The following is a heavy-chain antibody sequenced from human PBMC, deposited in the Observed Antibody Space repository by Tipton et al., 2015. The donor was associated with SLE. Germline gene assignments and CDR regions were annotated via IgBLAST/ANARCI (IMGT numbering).Heavy chain of an antibody. CDR2: IRSKAYGGTT. V-gene: IGHV3-49*04. Sequence: SLRLSCVTSGFAFNNFAMGWVRQAPGKGLEWVGFIRSKAYGGTTEYAASVKGRFTISRDDSKSIAYLQMNSLKTEDTAVYYCTSSDGVVVDYYCMDVWGQGTTVTVSS. J-gene: IGHJ6*02. CDR1: GFAFNNFA. CDR3: TSSDGVVVDYYCMDV. D-gene: IGHD2-2*01.